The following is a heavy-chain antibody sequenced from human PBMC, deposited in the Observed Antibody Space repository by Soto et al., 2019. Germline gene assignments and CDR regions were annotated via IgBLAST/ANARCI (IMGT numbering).Heavy chain of an antibody. V-gene: IGHV4-30-2*01. Sequence: SETLSLTCAVSGGSISSGGYFWSWIRQPPGKGLEWIGYIYHSGSTYYNPSLKSRVSISVDRSKNQFSLKLSSVTAADTAVYYCARLRRDGFPFDYWGQGTLVTVS. CDR3: ARLRRDGFPFDY. J-gene: IGHJ4*02. D-gene: IGHD3-10*01. CDR1: GGSISSGGYF. CDR2: IYHSGST.